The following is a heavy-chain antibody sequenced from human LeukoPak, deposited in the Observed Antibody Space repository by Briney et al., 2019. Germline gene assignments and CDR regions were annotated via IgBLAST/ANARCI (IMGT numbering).Heavy chain of an antibody. J-gene: IGHJ4*02. CDR2: ISYDGSNK. CDR3: ARGTSAPAAIKPDY. D-gene: IGHD2-2*01. Sequence: GGPLRLSCAASGFTFSSYAMHWVRQAPGKGLEWVAVISYDGSNKYYADSVKGRFTISRDNSKNTLYLQMNSLRAEDTAVYYCARGTSAPAAIKPDYWGQGTLVTVSS. CDR1: GFTFSSYA. V-gene: IGHV3-30*04.